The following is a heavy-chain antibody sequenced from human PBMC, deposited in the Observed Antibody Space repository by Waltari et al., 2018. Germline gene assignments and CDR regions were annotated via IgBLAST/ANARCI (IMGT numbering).Heavy chain of an antibody. J-gene: IGHJ4*02. Sequence: EVQLLESGGGLVQPGGSLRLSCAASGFTFSSYAMAWVRQAPGKGLEWVSVITGSGTNTYYADSVKGRFTISRDKSKNTLYLQVNSLRAEDTAVYYCSKDEWGPFDYWGQGTLVTVSS. V-gene: IGHV3-23*01. CDR1: GFTFSSYA. CDR2: ITGSGTNT. D-gene: IGHD2-8*01. CDR3: SKDEWGPFDY.